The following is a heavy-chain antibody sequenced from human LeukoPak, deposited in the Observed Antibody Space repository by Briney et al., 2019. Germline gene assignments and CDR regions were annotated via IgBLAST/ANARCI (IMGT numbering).Heavy chain of an antibody. V-gene: IGHV4-4*07. CDR2: IYTSGST. D-gene: IGHD6-6*01. CDR3: ARDSSSPPYYYYYMDV. Sequence: SETLSLTSTVSGGSNSSYYWSWIRQPAGKGLEWIGRIYTSGSTNYNPSLKSRVTMSVDTSKNQFSLKLSSVTAADTAVYYCARDSSSPPYYYYYMDVWGKGTTVTVSS. J-gene: IGHJ6*03. CDR1: GGSNSSYY.